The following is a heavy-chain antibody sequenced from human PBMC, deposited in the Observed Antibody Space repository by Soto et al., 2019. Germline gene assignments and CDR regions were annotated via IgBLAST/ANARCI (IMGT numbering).Heavy chain of an antibody. CDR2: IIASGGST. V-gene: IGHV3-23*01. D-gene: IGHD3-22*01. Sequence: GGSLRLSCAASEFTFSSYATTWVRQAPGKGLEWVAAIIASGGSTYYADSVKGRFTISRDNSKNTLYLQMNSLRTDDTALYYCASPQGHYDGSAHHPYAFDMWGQGTRVTVSS. CDR3: ASPQGHYDGSAHHPYAFDM. CDR1: EFTFSSYA. J-gene: IGHJ3*02.